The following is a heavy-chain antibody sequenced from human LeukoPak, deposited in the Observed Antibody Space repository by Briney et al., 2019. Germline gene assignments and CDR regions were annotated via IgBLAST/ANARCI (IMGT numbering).Heavy chain of an antibody. Sequence: PSETLSLTCTVSGGSISSSSYYWGWIRQPPGKGLVWIGSIYYSGSTYYNPSLKSRVTISVDTSKNQFSLKLSSVTAADTAVYYCARHGGDIVSRPFDYWGQGTLVTVSS. J-gene: IGHJ4*02. D-gene: IGHD5/OR15-5a*01. CDR3: ARHGGDIVSRPFDY. CDR2: IYYSGST. CDR1: GGSISSSSYY. V-gene: IGHV4-39*01.